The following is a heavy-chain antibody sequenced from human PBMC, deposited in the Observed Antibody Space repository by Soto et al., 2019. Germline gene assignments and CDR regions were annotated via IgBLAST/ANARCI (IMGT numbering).Heavy chain of an antibody. D-gene: IGHD3-3*01. J-gene: IGHJ5*02. CDR3: ARESRFLEWLSLNWFDP. Sequence: GGSLRLSCAASGFTVSSNYMNWVRQGPGKGLEWVSVIYPGGSTFYADSEKGRFAISRDNAKNSLYLQMNSLRDEDTAVYYCARESRFLEWLSLNWFDPWGQGTLVTVSS. V-gene: IGHV3-53*01. CDR1: GFTVSSNY. CDR2: IYPGGST.